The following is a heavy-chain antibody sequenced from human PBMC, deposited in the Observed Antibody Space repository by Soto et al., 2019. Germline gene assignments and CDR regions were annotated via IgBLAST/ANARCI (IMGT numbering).Heavy chain of an antibody. J-gene: IGHJ1*01. CDR2: ISYDGSNK. V-gene: IGHV3-30*18. CDR3: AKGYSSSWDNAEYFQH. D-gene: IGHD6-13*01. Sequence: QVQLVESGGGVVQPGRSLRLSCAASGFTFSSYGMHWVRQAPGKGLEWVAVISYDGSNKYYADSVKGRFTISRDNSKNTLYLQMNSLRAEDTAVYYCAKGYSSSWDNAEYFQHCGQGTLVTVSS. CDR1: GFTFSSYG.